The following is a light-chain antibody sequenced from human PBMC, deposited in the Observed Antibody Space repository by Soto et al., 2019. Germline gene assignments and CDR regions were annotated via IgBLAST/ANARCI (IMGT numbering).Light chain of an antibody. J-gene: IGKJ1*01. CDR1: QRISSN. Sequence: EIVMTQSPGTLSVSPGERATLYCRASQRISSNLAWYQQKPGQPPRLLIYDASTRATGIPARFSGSGSETEFTLSISSLQSEDFATYYCQQYNSWPRTFGQGTKV. V-gene: IGKV3-15*01. CDR2: DAS. CDR3: QQYNSWPRT.